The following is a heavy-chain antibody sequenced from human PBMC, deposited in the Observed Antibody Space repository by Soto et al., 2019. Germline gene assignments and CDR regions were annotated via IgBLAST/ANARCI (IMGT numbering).Heavy chain of an antibody. Sequence: GGSLRVSCAASGLTVSDSDVSCVLQAPGKRLEWVSVIYSGGSTYYSDSVKGLFTISRDNSKNTLSLQINSLRAEDTDVYYCAKPRNSSSYYYYYGMDVWGQGTTVTVSS. CDR2: IYSGGST. CDR3: AKPRNSSSYYYYYGMDV. J-gene: IGHJ6*02. V-gene: IGHV3-53*01. D-gene: IGHD6-6*01. CDR1: GLTVSDSD.